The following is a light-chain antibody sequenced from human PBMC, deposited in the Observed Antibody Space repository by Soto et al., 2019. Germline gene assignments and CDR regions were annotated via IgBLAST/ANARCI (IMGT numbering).Light chain of an antibody. Sequence: LTQSAGTLSLSPWGRATLSCRASQSVGSCLAWYQQKPGQAPRVLIYAASNRATGIPARFSGSGSGTDFTLTISSLEPEDFAVYYCLQRSNWPWTFGQGTKVDIK. CDR2: AAS. CDR3: LQRSNWPWT. CDR1: QSVGSC. J-gene: IGKJ1*01. V-gene: IGKV3-11*01.